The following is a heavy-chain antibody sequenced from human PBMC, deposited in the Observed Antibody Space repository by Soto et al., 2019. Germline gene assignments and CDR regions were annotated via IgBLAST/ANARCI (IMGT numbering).Heavy chain of an antibody. Sequence: QVQLVESGGGVVQPGRSLRLSCAASGFTFSSYGMHWVRQAPGKGLEWVAVIWYDGSNKYYADSVKGRFTISRDNSKNTLYLQMNSLRAEDTAVYYCARDWGDGYKGAFDIWGQGTMVTVSS. V-gene: IGHV3-33*01. J-gene: IGHJ3*02. CDR1: GFTFSSYG. D-gene: IGHD5-12*01. CDR2: IWYDGSNK. CDR3: ARDWGDGYKGAFDI.